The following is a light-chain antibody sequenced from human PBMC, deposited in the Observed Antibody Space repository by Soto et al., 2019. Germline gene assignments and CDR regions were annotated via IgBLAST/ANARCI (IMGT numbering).Light chain of an antibody. CDR3: CSYAGSYIYV. CDR2: EVS. Sequence: QSALTQPRSVSGSPGQSVTISCTGTSSDVGGYKYVSWFQQHPGKAPKVMIYEVSERPSGVPGRFSGSKSGNTASLTISGLQAEDEADYYCCSYAGSYIYVFAPGTKVTVL. V-gene: IGLV2-11*01. J-gene: IGLJ1*01. CDR1: SSDVGGYKY.